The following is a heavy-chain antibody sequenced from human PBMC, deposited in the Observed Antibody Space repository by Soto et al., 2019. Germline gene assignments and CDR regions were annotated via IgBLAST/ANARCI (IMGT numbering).Heavy chain of an antibody. CDR3: AIGSGSSSWHRYYYYGMDV. D-gene: IGHD6-13*01. Sequence: ASVKVSCKASGYTFSSYGISWVRQAPGQGLEWMGGISAYNGNANYAQKFQGRVTITADESTSTAYMELSSLRSEDTAVYYCAIGSGSSSWHRYYYYGMDVWGQGTTVTVSS. CDR2: ISAYNGNA. J-gene: IGHJ6*02. CDR1: GYTFSSYG. V-gene: IGHV1-18*01.